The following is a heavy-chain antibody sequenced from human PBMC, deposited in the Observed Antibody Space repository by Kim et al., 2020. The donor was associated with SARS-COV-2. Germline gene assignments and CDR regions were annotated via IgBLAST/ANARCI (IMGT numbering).Heavy chain of an antibody. CDR2: IRSKAYGGTT. CDR3: TRDWGYYDILTGYPRDYGMDV. CDR1: GFTFGDYA. V-gene: IGHV3-49*04. D-gene: IGHD3-9*01. Sequence: GGSLRLSCTASGFTFGDYAMSWVRQAPGKGLEWVGFIRSKAYGGTTEYAASVKGRFTISRDDSKSIAYLQMNSLKTEDTAVYYCTRDWGYYDILTGYPRDYGMDVWGQGTTVTVSS. J-gene: IGHJ6*02.